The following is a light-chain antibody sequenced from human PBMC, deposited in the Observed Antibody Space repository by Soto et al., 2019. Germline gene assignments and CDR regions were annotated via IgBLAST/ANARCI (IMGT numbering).Light chain of an antibody. CDR1: SSDVGAYNL. Sequence: QSVLTQPASVSGSPGQSITISCTGTSSDVGAYNLVSWYQQHPGRAPKLFIFDVSDRPSGVSTRVSGSKSGNTASLTISGRQAEDEAFYYCSSYTNTSTLVFGGGTKLTVL. CDR3: SSYTNTSTLV. CDR2: DVS. J-gene: IGLJ3*02. V-gene: IGLV2-14*03.